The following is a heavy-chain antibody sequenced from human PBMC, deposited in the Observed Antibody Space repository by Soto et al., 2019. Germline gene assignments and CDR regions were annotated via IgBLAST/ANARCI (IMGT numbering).Heavy chain of an antibody. J-gene: IGHJ6*03. Sequence: SETLSLTCAVYGGSFSGYYWNWIRQPPGKGLEWIGEINHSGSTNYNPSLKSRVTISVDTSKNQFSLKLSSVTAADTAVYYCAIGPRPSDSTSPSYYYYMDVWGKGTTVTVSS. CDR3: AIGPRPSDSTSPSYYYYMDV. D-gene: IGHD2-2*01. CDR2: INHSGST. V-gene: IGHV4-34*01. CDR1: GGSFSGYY.